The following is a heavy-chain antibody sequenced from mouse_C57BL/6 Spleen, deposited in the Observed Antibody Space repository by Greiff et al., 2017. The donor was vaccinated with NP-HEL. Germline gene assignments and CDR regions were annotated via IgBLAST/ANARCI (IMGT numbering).Heavy chain of an antibody. CDR1: GFTFSSYA. D-gene: IGHD1-1*01. Sequence: EVKLVESGGGLVKPGGSLKLSCAASGFTFSSYAMSWVRQTPEKRLEWVATISDGGSYTYYPDNVKGRFTISRDNAKNNLYLQMGHLKSEDTAMYYCARITTVVAPYYFDYWGQGTTLTVSS. V-gene: IGHV5-4*03. CDR2: ISDGGSYT. J-gene: IGHJ2*01. CDR3: ARITTVVAPYYFDY.